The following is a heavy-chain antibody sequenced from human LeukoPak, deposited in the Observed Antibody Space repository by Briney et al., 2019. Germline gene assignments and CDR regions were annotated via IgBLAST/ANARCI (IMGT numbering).Heavy chain of an antibody. CDR2: ISSSSSTI. Sequence: GGSLRLSCAASGFAFSSYSMNWVRQAPGKGLEWVSYISSSSSTIYYADSVKGRFTISRDNAKNSLYLQMNSLRAEDTAVYYCARDDQGSTYYDFWSGYYHPWGQGTLVTVSS. CDR3: ARDDQGSTYYDFWSGYYHP. J-gene: IGHJ5*02. CDR1: GFAFSSYS. V-gene: IGHV3-48*01. D-gene: IGHD3-3*01.